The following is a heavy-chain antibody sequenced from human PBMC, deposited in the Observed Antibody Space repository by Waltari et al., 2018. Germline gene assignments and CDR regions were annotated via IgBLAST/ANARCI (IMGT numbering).Heavy chain of an antibody. J-gene: IGHJ6*02. Sequence: QVQLVQSGAEVKKPGSSVKVSCKASGGTFSSYAISWVRQAPGQGLGWMGGVIPIFGTANYAQKFQGRVTITADESTSTAYMELSSLRSEDTAVYYCASIYCSGGSCYRRGYYGMDVWGQGTTVTVSS. CDR2: VIPIFGTA. V-gene: IGHV1-69*01. CDR3: ASIYCSGGSCYRRGYYGMDV. D-gene: IGHD2-15*01. CDR1: GGTFSSYA.